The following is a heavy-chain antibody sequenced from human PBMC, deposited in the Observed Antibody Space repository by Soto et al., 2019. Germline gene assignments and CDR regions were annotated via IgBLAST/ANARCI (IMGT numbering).Heavy chain of an antibody. CDR1: GYTFTSYD. Sequence: GASVKVSCKASGYTFTSYDINWVRQATGQGLEWMGWMNPNSGNTGYAQKFQGRVTMTRNTSISTAYMELSSLRSEDTAVYYCARGLMGVSRYYYYYYMDVRGKRTTDTGSS. D-gene: IGHD2-8*01. CDR3: ARGLMGVSRYYYYYYMDV. CDR2: MNPNSGNT. V-gene: IGHV1-8*01. J-gene: IGHJ6*03.